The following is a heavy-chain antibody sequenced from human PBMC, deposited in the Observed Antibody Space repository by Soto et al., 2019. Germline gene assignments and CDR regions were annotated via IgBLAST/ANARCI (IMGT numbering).Heavy chain of an antibody. CDR1: GFTFSSYA. Sequence: EVQLLESGGGLVQPGGSLRLSCAASGFTFSSYAMSWVRQAPGKGLEWVSAISGSGGSTYYADSVKGRFTISRDNSKNTRYLQMNSLRAEDTAVYYCAKAYGSGSYYYYMDVWGKGTTVTVSS. CDR3: AKAYGSGSYYYYMDV. D-gene: IGHD3-10*01. CDR2: ISGSGGST. V-gene: IGHV3-23*01. J-gene: IGHJ6*03.